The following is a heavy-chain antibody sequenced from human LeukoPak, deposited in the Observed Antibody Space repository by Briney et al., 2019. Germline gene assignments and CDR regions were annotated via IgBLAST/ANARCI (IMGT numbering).Heavy chain of an antibody. CDR2: IYTSGST. V-gene: IGHV4-4*02. CDR1: GGSISSSNW. Sequence: PSETLSLTCAVSGGSISSSNWWSWVRPSPGKGLEWIGRIYTSGSTNYNPSLKSRVTISVDASKNQFSLKLNSVTAADTAVYYCARDTKNWGQGTLVTVSS. J-gene: IGHJ4*02. D-gene: IGHD1-1*01. CDR3: ARDTKN.